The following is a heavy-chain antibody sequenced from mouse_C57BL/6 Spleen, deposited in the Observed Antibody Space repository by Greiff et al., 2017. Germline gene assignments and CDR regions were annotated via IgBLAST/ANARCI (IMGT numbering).Heavy chain of an antibody. CDR1: GYTFTSYW. CDR2: IDPSDSET. J-gene: IGHJ3*01. V-gene: IGHV1-52*01. CDR3: ARWDGYDVAY. Sequence: QVQLQQPGAELVRPGSSVKLSCKASGYTFTSYWMHWVKQRPIQGLEWIGNIDPSDSETHYNQKFKDKATLTVDKSSSTAYMQLSSLTSEDSAVYYCARWDGYDVAYWGQGTLVTVSA. D-gene: IGHD2-2*01.